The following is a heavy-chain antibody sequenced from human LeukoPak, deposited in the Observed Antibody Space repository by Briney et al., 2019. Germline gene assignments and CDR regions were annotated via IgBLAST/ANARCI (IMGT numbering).Heavy chain of an antibody. J-gene: IGHJ4*02. D-gene: IGHD6-13*01. Sequence: GGSLRLSCAASGFTFSSYWMSWVRQAPGKGLEWVANIKQDGSAKYYVDSVKGRFTISRDNARNTLHLQMNSLRAEDTAVYYCATGVTAAGNGRGLDYWGQGTLVTVSS. CDR2: IKQDGSAK. CDR3: ATGVTAAGNGRGLDY. CDR1: GFTFSSYW. V-gene: IGHV3-7*01.